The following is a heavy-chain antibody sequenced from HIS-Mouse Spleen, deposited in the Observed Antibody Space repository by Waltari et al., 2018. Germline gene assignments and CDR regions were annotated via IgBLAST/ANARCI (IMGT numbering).Heavy chain of an antibody. CDR1: GGSISSSSYY. CDR3: ARKRTASGWFDP. J-gene: IGHJ5*02. CDR2: IYYSGGT. D-gene: IGHD2-21*02. Sequence: QLQLQESGPGLVKPSETLSLTCTVSGGSISSSSYYWGWIRQPPGKGLEWIGSIYYSGGTYYNPTLTSRFTISVDTSKKQFSLKLSSVTAADTAVYYCARKRTASGWFDPWGQGTLVTVSS. V-gene: IGHV4-39*01.